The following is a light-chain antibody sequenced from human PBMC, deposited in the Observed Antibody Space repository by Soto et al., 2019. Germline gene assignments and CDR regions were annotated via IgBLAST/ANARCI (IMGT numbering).Light chain of an antibody. Sequence: EIVLTQSPGTLSLSPGERATLSCRASQSVSSSYLAWYQQKPGQAPRLLIYGASSRATGIPERFSASGSGTDFTLTISRLEPEDFAVYYCQQYGTSPRNTFGQGTKLEIK. V-gene: IGKV3-20*01. CDR1: QSVSSSY. J-gene: IGKJ2*01. CDR2: GAS. CDR3: QQYGTSPRNT.